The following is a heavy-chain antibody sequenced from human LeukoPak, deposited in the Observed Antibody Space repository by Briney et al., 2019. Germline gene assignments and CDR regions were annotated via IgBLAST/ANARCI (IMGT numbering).Heavy chain of an antibody. Sequence: SETLSLTCGVYGASFSGYYWSWIRQPPGKGLEWIGEINHSGSTNYNPSLKSRVTISIDTSKNQFSLKPSSVTAADTAVYYCARGRGDYRYYYYYYMDVWGKGTTVTVSS. CDR1: GASFSGYY. CDR2: INHSGST. D-gene: IGHD4-17*01. V-gene: IGHV4-34*01. J-gene: IGHJ6*03. CDR3: ARGRGDYRYYYYYYMDV.